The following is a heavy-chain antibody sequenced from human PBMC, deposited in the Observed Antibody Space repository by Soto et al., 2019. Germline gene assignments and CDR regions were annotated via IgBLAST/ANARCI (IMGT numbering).Heavy chain of an antibody. CDR2: IYNSGST. CDR1: GGSISSGGYY. Sequence: QVQLQESGPGLVKPSQTLSLTCTVSGGSISSGGYYWSWIRQHPGKGLEWICYIYNSGSTYYNPSLQSRVTIPAATSKNQFSLKLSSVPAADTAVYYCARDPAPWGQGTLVTVSS. J-gene: IGHJ5*02. V-gene: IGHV4-31*03. CDR3: ARDPAP.